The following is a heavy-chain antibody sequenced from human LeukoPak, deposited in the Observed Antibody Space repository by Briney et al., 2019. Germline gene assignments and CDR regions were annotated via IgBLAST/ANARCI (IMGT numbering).Heavy chain of an antibody. CDR2: IYTSGST. CDR3: ASSSNYDFWSGYWQPDAFDI. Sequence: SETLSLTCTVSGGSISSYYWSWIREPAGKGLEWIGRIYTSGSTNYNPSLKSRVTMSVDTSKNQFSLKLSSVTAADTAVYYCASSSNYDFWSGYWQPDAFDIWGQGTMVTVSS. CDR1: GGSISSYY. J-gene: IGHJ3*02. V-gene: IGHV4-4*07. D-gene: IGHD3-3*01.